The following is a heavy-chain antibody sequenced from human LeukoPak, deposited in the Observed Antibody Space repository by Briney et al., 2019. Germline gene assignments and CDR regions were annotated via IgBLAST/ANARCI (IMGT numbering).Heavy chain of an antibody. V-gene: IGHV7-4-1*02. J-gene: IGHJ6*03. Sequence: ASVKVSCKASGYTFTSYAMNWVRQAPGQGLEWMGWINTNTGNPTYAQGFTGRFVFSLDTSVSTAYLQISSLKAEDTAVYYCARGQQLGPYYYYYYMDVWGKGTTVTVSS. CDR3: ARGQQLGPYYYYYYMDV. CDR2: INTNTGNP. D-gene: IGHD6-13*01. CDR1: GYTFTSYA.